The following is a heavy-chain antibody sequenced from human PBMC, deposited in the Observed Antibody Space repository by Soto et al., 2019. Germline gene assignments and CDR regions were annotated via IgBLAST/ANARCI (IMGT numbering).Heavy chain of an antibody. J-gene: IGHJ3*02. CDR3: AKLYSGYDWDAFDI. Sequence: QVQLVESGGGVVQPGRSLRLSCAASGFTFSSYGMHWVRQAPGKGLEWVAVISYDGSNKYYADSVKGRFTISRDNSKNTLYLQMNSLRAEDTAVYYCAKLYSGYDWDAFDIWGQGTMVTVSS. D-gene: IGHD5-12*01. CDR2: ISYDGSNK. CDR1: GFTFSSYG. V-gene: IGHV3-30*18.